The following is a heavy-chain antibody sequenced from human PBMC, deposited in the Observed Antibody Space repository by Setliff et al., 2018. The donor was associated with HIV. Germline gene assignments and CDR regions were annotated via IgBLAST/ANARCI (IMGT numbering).Heavy chain of an antibody. CDR3: ARVRAYCTSTSCSYYGMDV. D-gene: IGHD2-2*01. Sequence: ASVKVSCKASGYTFTSYDINWVRQATGQGLEWMGWMNPNSGNTGYAQKFQGRVTMARNTPISTAYMELSSLRSEDTAMYYCARVRAYCTSTSCSYYGMDVWGQGTTVTVSS. CDR2: MNPNSGNT. CDR1: GYTFTSYD. J-gene: IGHJ6*02. V-gene: IGHV1-8*02.